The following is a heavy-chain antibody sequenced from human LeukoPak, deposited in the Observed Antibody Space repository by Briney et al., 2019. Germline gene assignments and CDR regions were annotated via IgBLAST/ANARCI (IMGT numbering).Heavy chain of an antibody. CDR3: ATSIAVADLDDAFDI. J-gene: IGHJ3*02. Sequence: SETLSLTCAVYGGSFSGYYWGWIRQPPGKGLEWIGSIYYSGSTYYNPSLKSRVTISVDTSKNQFSLKLSSVTAADTAVYYCATSIAVADLDDAFDIWGQGTMVTVSS. V-gene: IGHV4-39*01. D-gene: IGHD6-19*01. CDR2: IYYSGST. CDR1: GGSFSGYY.